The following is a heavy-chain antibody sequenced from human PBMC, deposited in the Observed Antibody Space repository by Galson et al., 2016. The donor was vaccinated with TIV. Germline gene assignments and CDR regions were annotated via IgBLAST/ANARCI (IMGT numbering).Heavy chain of an antibody. J-gene: IGHJ4*02. CDR1: GFNFDDSA. CDR2: INWNGRKT. Sequence: SLRLSCATSGFNFDDSAFTWVRQVPGKGLEWVCDINWNGRKTRYRDSVTGRFTVSRDNGKKTLYLRLSSLRTEDTGLYYCTRNPAEMRKESDYYDYWGQGTLVTVSS. D-gene: IGHD5-24*01. V-gene: IGHV3-20*04. CDR3: TRNPAEMRKESDYYDY.